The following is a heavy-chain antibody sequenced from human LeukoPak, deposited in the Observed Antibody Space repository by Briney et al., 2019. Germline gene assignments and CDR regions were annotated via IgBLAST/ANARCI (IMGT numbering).Heavy chain of an antibody. J-gene: IGHJ4*02. CDR2: INPNSGGT. D-gene: IGHD3-9*01. Sequence: GASVTVSCKASGYTFTGYYIHWVRPAPGQGLEWMGWINPNSGGTIYAQKFQGRVTMTRDTSIMTAYMELMRLRSDATAVYYCARSFYDILTGYYSVAGYWGQGTLVTVSS. CDR1: GYTFTGYY. V-gene: IGHV1-2*02. CDR3: ARSFYDILTGYYSVAGY.